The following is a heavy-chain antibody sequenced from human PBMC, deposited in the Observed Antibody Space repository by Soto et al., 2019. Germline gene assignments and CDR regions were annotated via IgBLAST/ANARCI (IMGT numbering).Heavy chain of an antibody. CDR2: IYYSGST. V-gene: IGHV4-59*01. CDR3: ARGVGRGWYFDL. CDR1: GGSISSYY. J-gene: IGHJ2*01. D-gene: IGHD2-2*01. Sequence: SETLSLTCTVSGGSISSYYWSWMRQPPGKGLEWIGYIYYSGSTNYNPSLKSRVTISVDTSKNQFSLKLSSVTAADTAVYYCARGVGRGWYFDLWGRGTLVTVSS.